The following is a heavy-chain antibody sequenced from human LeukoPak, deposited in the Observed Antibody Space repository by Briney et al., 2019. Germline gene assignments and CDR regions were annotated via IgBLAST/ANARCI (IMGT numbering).Heavy chain of an antibody. Sequence: GGSLRLSCAVSGFSVSSFGMSWVRQAPGKGLEWISAISVNGETTWYADSVRGRFIISRDNSKNTLYLQLSSLRAEDTAVYYCAQGFSSGWFPYWGQGSLVSVSS. J-gene: IGHJ4*02. V-gene: IGHV3-23*01. CDR1: GFSVSSFG. D-gene: IGHD6-19*01. CDR3: AQGFSSGWFPY. CDR2: ISVNGETT.